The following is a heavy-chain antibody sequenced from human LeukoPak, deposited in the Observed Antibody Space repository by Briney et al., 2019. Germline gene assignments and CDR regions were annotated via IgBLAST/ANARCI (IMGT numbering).Heavy chain of an antibody. Sequence: GGSLRLSCAASGFTVSTKDMTWVRQAPGKGLEWVSVISSGGNTYYADSVKGRFSISRDDSKSTLYLQMNSLRGEDTAVYYCARVPYYDLWSGPGYFDYWGQGTLVTVSA. CDR1: GFTVSTKD. CDR3: ARVPYYDLWSGPGYFDY. V-gene: IGHV3-66*01. CDR2: ISSGGNT. J-gene: IGHJ4*02. D-gene: IGHD3-3*01.